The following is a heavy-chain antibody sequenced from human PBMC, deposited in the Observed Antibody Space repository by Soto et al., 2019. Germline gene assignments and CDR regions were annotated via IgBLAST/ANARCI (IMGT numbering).Heavy chain of an antibody. Sequence: SETLSLTCTVPGGSTNTRSDYWGWIRQPPGKGLEWIGSVYYSGSTYDNPPLQSRVTISVDTSRNQFSLKLMSVTAADTAVYFCARQPRGPGYGERGLYFDYWGQGTLVTVSS. D-gene: IGHD3-16*01. CDR3: ARQPRGPGYGERGLYFDY. CDR1: GGSTNTRSDY. V-gene: IGHV4-39*01. J-gene: IGHJ4*02. CDR2: VYYSGST.